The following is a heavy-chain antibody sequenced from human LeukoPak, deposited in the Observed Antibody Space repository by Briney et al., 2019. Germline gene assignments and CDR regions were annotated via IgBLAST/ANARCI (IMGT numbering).Heavy chain of an antibody. V-gene: IGHV3-23*03. J-gene: IGHJ1*01. CDR3: ASAREYCISTNCYEYFQH. Sequence: QAGGSLRLSCAASGFTFSTYAMNWVRQAPGNGLEWVSVIYSGGSTYYADSVNGRFTISRDSSKNTLYPQMNSLRAEDTAVYYCASAREYCISTNCYEYFQHWGQGTLVTVSS. D-gene: IGHD2-2*01. CDR1: GFTFSTYA. CDR2: IYSGGST.